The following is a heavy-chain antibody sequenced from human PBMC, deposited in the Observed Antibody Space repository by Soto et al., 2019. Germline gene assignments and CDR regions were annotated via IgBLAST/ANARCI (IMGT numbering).Heavy chain of an antibody. Sequence: SETLSLTCAVYGGSFSGYYWSWIRQPPGKGLEWIGEINHSGSTNYNPSLKSRVTISVDTSKNQFSLKLSSVTAADTAVYYCAMQGYSSSWYAFDIWGQGTMVTVSS. V-gene: IGHV4-34*01. J-gene: IGHJ3*02. CDR3: AMQGYSSSWYAFDI. CDR2: INHSGST. D-gene: IGHD6-13*01. CDR1: GGSFSGYY.